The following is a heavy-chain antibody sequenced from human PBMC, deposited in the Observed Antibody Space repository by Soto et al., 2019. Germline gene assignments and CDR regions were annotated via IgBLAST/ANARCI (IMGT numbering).Heavy chain of an antibody. V-gene: IGHV5-51*01. J-gene: IGHJ4*02. Sequence: GESLKISCQGFGYSFTSYWIGWVRQMPGKGLEWVGIINPGKSETRYSPSLQGQVTISADTSINTAYLQWSSLRASDSAIYYCARLGVLLPTAPDYWGQGTLVTVSS. CDR2: INPGKSET. CDR1: GYSFTSYW. D-gene: IGHD1-1*01. CDR3: ARLGVLLPTAPDY.